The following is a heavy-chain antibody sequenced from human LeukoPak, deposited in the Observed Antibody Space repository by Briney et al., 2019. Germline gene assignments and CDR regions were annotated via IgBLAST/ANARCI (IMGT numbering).Heavy chain of an antibody. Sequence: GGSLRLSCAASGFTFSSYEMNWVRQAPGKGLEWVANIIEGGDVKYYVDSVKGRFIISRDNTKNSVYLQMTSLRADDTSVYYCVRVGKNGWDFDHWGQGTLVTVSS. CDR1: GFTFSSYE. CDR2: IIEGGDVK. D-gene: IGHD6-19*01. V-gene: IGHV3-7*01. J-gene: IGHJ4*02. CDR3: VRVGKNGWDFDH.